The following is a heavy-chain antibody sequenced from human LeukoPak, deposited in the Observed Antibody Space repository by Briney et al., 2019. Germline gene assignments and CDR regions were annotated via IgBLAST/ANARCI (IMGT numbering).Heavy chain of an antibody. CDR1: GYTFTGYY. CDR3: ARDQRPRRDGYNYGY. V-gene: IGHV1-2*02. Sequence: GASVKVSCKASGYTFTGYYMHWVRQAPGQGLEWMGWINPNSGGTNYAQKFQGRVTMTRGTSISTAYMELSRLRSDDTAVYYCARDQRPRRDGYNYGYWGQGTLVTVSS. J-gene: IGHJ4*02. D-gene: IGHD5-24*01. CDR2: INPNSGGT.